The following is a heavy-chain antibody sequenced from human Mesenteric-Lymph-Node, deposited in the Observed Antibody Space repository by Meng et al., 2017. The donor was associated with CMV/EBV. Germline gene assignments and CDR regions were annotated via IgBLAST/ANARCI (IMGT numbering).Heavy chain of an antibody. D-gene: IGHD2-15*01. Sequence: SETLSLTCAVYGGSFSGYYWSWIRQPPGKGLEWIGEIKNSGSTNYNPSLKSRVTMSVDTSKNHFSLELRSLTAADTAVYYCAREGVGAFDYWGQGILVTVSS. J-gene: IGHJ4*02. CDR1: GGSFSGYY. V-gene: IGHV4-34*01. CDR3: AREGVGAFDY. CDR2: IKNSGST.